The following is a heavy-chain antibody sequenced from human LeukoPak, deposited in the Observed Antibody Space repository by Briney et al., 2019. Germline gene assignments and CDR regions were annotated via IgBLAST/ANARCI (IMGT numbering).Heavy chain of an antibody. CDR2: IYDNGST. D-gene: IGHD5-18*01. Sequence: PSETLSLTCTVSGVSISSSSYHWDWIRQPPGKGLEWIGSIYDNGSTYYSPSLKSRVTISVDTSKNQFSLRLNSVIAADTAVYYCARQVLHTAMDYWGQGTLVSVSS. CDR3: ARQVLHTAMDY. V-gene: IGHV4-39*01. CDR1: GVSISSSSYH. J-gene: IGHJ4*02.